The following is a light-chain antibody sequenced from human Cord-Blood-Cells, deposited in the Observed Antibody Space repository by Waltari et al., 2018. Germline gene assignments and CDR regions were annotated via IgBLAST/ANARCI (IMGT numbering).Light chain of an antibody. Sequence: EIVLTQSPATLSLSPGERATLSGRASTSVSSYLAWYQQKPGQAPRLLIYDASNRATGIPARFGGSGSGTDFTLTMSSLEPEDFAVYYCQQRSNWLSITFGQGTRLEIK. CDR2: DAS. CDR1: TSVSSY. V-gene: IGKV3-11*01. CDR3: QQRSNWLSIT. J-gene: IGKJ5*01.